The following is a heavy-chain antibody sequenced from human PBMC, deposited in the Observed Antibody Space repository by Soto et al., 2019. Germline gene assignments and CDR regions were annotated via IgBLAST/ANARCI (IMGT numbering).Heavy chain of an antibody. V-gene: IGHV4-4*02. CDR1: GESITTTNC. CDR3: LRHNYYSNHYYSAMDG. CDR2: ILHDGST. J-gene: IGHJ6*02. Sequence: QVQLQESGPGLVRPSGTLSLTCVVSGESITTTNCWGWFRQSPGKGLEWIGEILHDGSTNRNPSHRSRATMLVDRSKNQFSLTLHSVTAADTAVYYCLRHNYYSNHYYSAMDGWGQGTTVTVSS. D-gene: IGHD4-4*01.